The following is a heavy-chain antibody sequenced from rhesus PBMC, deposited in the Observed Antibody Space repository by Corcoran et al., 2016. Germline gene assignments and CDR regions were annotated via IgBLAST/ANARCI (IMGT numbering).Heavy chain of an antibody. CDR3: ARLASSGWDWYFDL. J-gene: IGHJ2*01. CDR1: GGSISSNY. V-gene: IGHV4-160*01. Sequence: QVQLQESGPVLVTPSETLSLTCAFSGGSISSNYWSWIRQPPGKWLEWVGYIYGSSGSTYYNPTLKSRVTMSTETAKNQFSRKLSSVTAADTAVYYCARLASSGWDWYFDLGGPGTPITISS. D-gene: IGHD6-31*01. CDR2: IYGSSGST.